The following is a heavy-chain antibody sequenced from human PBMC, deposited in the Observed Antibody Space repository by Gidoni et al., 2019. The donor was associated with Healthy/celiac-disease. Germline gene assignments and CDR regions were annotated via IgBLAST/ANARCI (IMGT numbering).Heavy chain of an antibody. CDR2: IYYSGST. Sequence: QVQLPESGPCPVKPSETLSLTCTVSGSSISSYYWCWIRQPPGKGLEWIEYIYYSGSTNYNPTLKSRVTISVDTSKNQFSLKLSSVTAAETAVYYCARVNEGITMWIDYWGQGTLVTVSS. V-gene: IGHV4-59*01. J-gene: IGHJ4*02. D-gene: IGHD3-10*02. CDR3: ARVNEGITMWIDY. CDR1: GSSISSYY.